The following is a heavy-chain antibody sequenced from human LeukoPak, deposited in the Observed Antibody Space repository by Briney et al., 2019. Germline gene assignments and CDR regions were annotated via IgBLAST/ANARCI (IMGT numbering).Heavy chain of an antibody. V-gene: IGHV4-61*01. CDR2: IYYSGST. J-gene: IGHJ4*02. Sequence: SETLSLTCTVSGGSISSGSYYSSWIRQPRGKGLEWIGYIYYSGSTNYNPSLKSRVTISVDTSKNEFSLKLSSVTAADTAVYYCARDLGYSSGWQFDYWGQGTLVTVSS. CDR1: GGSISSGSYY. CDR3: ARDLGYSSGWQFDY. D-gene: IGHD6-19*01.